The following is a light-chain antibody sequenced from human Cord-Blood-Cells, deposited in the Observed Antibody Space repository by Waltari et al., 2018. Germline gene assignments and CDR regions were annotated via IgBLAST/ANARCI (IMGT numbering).Light chain of an antibody. CDR1: SRDVGGYNY. J-gene: IGLJ3*02. Sequence: QSALPQPASVSRSPGASITISCTGTSRDVGGYNYVSCYQQHPGKAPKLLIYDVSKRPSGVSNRFSGSKSGNTASLTISGLQAEDEADYYCSSYTSSSTWVFGGGTKLTVL. V-gene: IGLV2-14*01. CDR2: DVS. CDR3: SSYTSSSTWV.